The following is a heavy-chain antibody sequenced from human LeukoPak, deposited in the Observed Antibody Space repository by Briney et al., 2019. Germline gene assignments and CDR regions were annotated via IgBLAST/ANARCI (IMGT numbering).Heavy chain of an antibody. CDR2: ISGSGGST. D-gene: IGHD7-27*01. Sequence: GAPLRLSCAASGFTFSSYAMSWVRQAPGKGLEWVSAISGSGGSTYYADSVKGRFTISRDNSKNTLYLQMNSLRAEDTAVYCCAKEASELGTFKDAFDIWGQGTMVTVSS. CDR3: AKEASELGTFKDAFDI. CDR1: GFTFSSYA. V-gene: IGHV3-23*01. J-gene: IGHJ3*02.